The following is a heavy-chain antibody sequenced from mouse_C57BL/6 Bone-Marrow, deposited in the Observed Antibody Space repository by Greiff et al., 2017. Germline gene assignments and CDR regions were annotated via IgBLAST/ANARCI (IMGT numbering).Heavy chain of an antibody. CDR1: GYTFTDYY. Sequence: EVQLQQSGPELVKPGASVKISCKASGYTFTDYYMNWVKQSPGKSLEWIGDIHPNNGGTSYNQKFKGKATLTVDKSSSTAYMELRSLTSKDSAVYYSASYCYGSSWYYFDYWGQGTTLTVSS. J-gene: IGHJ2*01. CDR3: ASYCYGSSWYYFDY. V-gene: IGHV1-26*01. D-gene: IGHD1-1*01. CDR2: IHPNNGGT.